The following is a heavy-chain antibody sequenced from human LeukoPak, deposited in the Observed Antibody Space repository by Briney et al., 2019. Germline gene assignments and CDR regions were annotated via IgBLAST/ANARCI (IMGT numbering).Heavy chain of an antibody. CDR1: GGSISSGGYY. CDR3: ARSHSVYDYWLQFDY. V-gene: IGHV4-31*03. J-gene: IGHJ4*02. CDR2: IYYSGST. Sequence: PSQTLSLTCTVSGGSISSGGYYWSWIRQHPGKGLEWIGYIYYSGSTYYNPSLKSRVTISVDTSKNQFSLKLSSVTAADTAVYYCARSHSVYDYWLQFDYWGQGTLVTVSS. D-gene: IGHD5/OR15-5a*01.